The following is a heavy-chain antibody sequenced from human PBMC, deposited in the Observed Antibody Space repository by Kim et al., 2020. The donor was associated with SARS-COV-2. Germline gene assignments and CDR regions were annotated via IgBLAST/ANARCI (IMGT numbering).Heavy chain of an antibody. J-gene: IGHJ4*02. Sequence: KGRFTISRDNSKNSLYLQMNSLRTEDTAVYYCAKGAGDIVVVPAAISLDYWGQGTLVTVSS. CDR3: AKGAGDIVVVPAAISLDY. D-gene: IGHD2-2*01. V-gene: IGHV3-43*01.